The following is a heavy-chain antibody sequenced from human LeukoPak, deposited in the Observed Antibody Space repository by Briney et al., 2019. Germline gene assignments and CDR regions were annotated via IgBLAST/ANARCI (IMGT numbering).Heavy chain of an antibody. D-gene: IGHD7-27*01. J-gene: IGHJ4*02. Sequence: PSETLSLTCTVSGGSISSYYWSWIRQPPGKGLEWIGYIYYSGSANHNPSLKSRVTISVDTSKNQFSLKLSSVTAADTAVYYCAGGRKTGDRLFDYWGQGTLVTVSS. CDR3: AGGRKTGDRLFDY. CDR1: GGSISSYY. CDR2: IYYSGSA. V-gene: IGHV4-59*01.